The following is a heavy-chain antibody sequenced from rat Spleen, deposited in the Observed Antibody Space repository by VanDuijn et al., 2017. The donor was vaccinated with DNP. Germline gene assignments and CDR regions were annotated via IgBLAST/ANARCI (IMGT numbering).Heavy chain of an antibody. CDR1: GFIFSNYW. CDR2: IGSTGDNT. D-gene: IGHD1-4*01. J-gene: IGHJ2*01. Sequence: EVQLVESGGGLVQPGRSLKLSCVASGFIFSNYWMTWIRQAPGKGLEWVASIGSTGDNTYYSDSVKGRFTISRNIARSSLYLQMDSLRSEDTAAYYCAGRPPPTRGPFDYWGQGVMVTVSS. V-gene: IGHV5-31*01. CDR3: AGRPPPTRGPFDY.